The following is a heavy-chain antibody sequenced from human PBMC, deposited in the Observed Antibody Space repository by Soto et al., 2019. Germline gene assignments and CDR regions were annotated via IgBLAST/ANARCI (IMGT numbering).Heavy chain of an antibody. CDR1: GFTFSSYS. J-gene: IGHJ6*03. Sequence: GGSLRLSCAASGFTFSSYSMNWVRQAPGKGLEWVSSISSSSSYIYYADSVKGRFTISRDNAKNSLYLQMNSLRAEDTAVYYCARESRKEAARYYYYMDVWGKGTTVTVSS. CDR2: ISSSSSYI. D-gene: IGHD6-6*01. V-gene: IGHV3-21*01. CDR3: ARESRKEAARYYYYMDV.